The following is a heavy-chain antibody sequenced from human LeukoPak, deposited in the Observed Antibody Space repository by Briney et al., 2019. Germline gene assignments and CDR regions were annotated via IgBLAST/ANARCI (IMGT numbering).Heavy chain of an antibody. CDR2: FHSGGST. CDR1: GFTVSDEY. J-gene: IGHJ4*02. V-gene: IGHV3-66*02. CDR3: ARDRYSYGFALDC. D-gene: IGHD5-18*01. Sequence: GGPLRLSCAASGFTVSDEYMTWVRQVPGKGLEWVSVFHSGGSTYYADSVKGRFTISRDSSKNTLSLQMNSLRAEDSAVYYCARDRYSYGFALDCWGQGILVTVSS.